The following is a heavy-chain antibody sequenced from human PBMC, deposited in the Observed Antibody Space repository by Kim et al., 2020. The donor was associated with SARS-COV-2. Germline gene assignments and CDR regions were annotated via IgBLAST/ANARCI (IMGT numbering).Heavy chain of an antibody. V-gene: IGHV3-21*01. D-gene: IGHD1-26*01. CDR3: ARDRVGATSSGGVVDY. Sequence: GGSLRLSCAASGFTFSSYSMNWVRQAPGKGLEWVSSISSSSSYIYYADSVKGRFTISRDNAKNSLYLQMNSLRAEDTAVYYCARDRVGATSSGGVVDYWGQGTLVTVSS. CDR1: GFTFSSYS. J-gene: IGHJ4*02. CDR2: ISSSSSYI.